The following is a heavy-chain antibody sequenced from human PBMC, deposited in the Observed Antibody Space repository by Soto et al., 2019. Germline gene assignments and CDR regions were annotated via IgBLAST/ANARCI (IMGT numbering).Heavy chain of an antibody. J-gene: IGHJ4*02. V-gene: IGHV3-23*01. D-gene: IGHD2-15*01. Sequence: EVQLLESGGGLVQPAGSLRLSCAASGFTFSIYTMSWIRQAPGKGLEWVSSIYGNGRSTFYSASVKGRFTISRDNSGNTVYLQMSSLRVEDTAIYYCAKDFTPDSWWDIDYWGQGSLVTVSS. CDR3: AKDFTPDSWWDIDY. CDR1: GFTFSIYT. CDR2: IYGNGRST.